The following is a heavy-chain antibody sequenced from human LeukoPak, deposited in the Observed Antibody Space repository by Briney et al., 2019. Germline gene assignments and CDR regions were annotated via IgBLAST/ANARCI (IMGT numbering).Heavy chain of an antibody. J-gene: IGHJ4*02. CDR2: IYPGDSDT. Sequence: GESLKISCKGSGYSFTSYWIGWVRQMPGKGLEWMGIIYPGDSDTRYSPSFQGQVTISADKSIGTAYLQWSSLKASDTAMYYCARRFTGSSSWYAPRGYFDYWGQGTLVTVSS. CDR3: ARRFTGSSSWYAPRGYFDY. V-gene: IGHV5-51*01. CDR1: GYSFTSYW. D-gene: IGHD6-13*01.